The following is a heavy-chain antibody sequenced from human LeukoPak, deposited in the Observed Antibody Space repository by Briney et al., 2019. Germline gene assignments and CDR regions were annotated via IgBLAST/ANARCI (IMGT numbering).Heavy chain of an antibody. CDR1: GFTFNNYW. CDR3: VSESAIVRVPFDN. Sequence: PGGSLRLSCAASGFTFNNYWMHWVRQAPGKGLVWVSRINTDGSATNYADFVKGRITISRDNAKNTLYLQMNGLRVEDTARYYCVSESAIVRVPFDNWGQGILVTVSS. J-gene: IGHJ4*02. CDR2: INTDGSAT. D-gene: IGHD2/OR15-2a*01. V-gene: IGHV3-74*01.